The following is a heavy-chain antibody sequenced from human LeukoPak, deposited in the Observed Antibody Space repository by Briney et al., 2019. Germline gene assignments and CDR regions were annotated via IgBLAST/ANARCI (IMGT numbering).Heavy chain of an antibody. Sequence: GGSLRLSCATSGFTFTTYWMSWVRQAPGKGLEWVANIRQDGITKYYVDSVKGRFTASRDNGIYSLFLQMNSLRAEDTAVYYCARVKKGYYDSSGYFDYWGQGTLVTVSS. CDR1: GFTFTTYW. V-gene: IGHV3-7*01. CDR2: IRQDGITK. J-gene: IGHJ4*02. CDR3: ARVKKGYYDSSGYFDY. D-gene: IGHD3-22*01.